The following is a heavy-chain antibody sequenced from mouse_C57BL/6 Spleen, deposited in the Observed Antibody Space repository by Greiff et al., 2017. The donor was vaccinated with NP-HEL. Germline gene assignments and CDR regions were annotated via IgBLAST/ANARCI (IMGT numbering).Heavy chain of an antibody. J-gene: IGHJ2*01. V-gene: IGHV10-3*01. Sequence: EVQLVESGGGLVQPKGSLKLSCAASGFTFNTYAMHWVRQAPGKGLEWVARIRSKSSNYATYYADSVKDRFTISRDDSQSMLYLQMNNLKTEDTAMYYCVRGAKNYDGDYFDYWGQGTTLTVSS. D-gene: IGHD2-4*01. CDR2: IRSKSSNYAT. CDR1: GFTFNTYA. CDR3: VRGAKNYDGDYFDY.